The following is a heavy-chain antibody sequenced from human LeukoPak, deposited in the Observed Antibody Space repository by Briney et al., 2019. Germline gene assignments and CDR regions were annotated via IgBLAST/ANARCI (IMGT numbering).Heavy chain of an antibody. J-gene: IGHJ4*02. D-gene: IGHD3-10*01. CDR2: INHSGST. V-gene: IGHV4-34*01. Sequence: SETLSLTCAVYGGSFSGYYWSWIRQPPGKGLEWIGEINHSGSTNYNPSLKSRVTISVDTSKNQFSLKLSSVTAADTAVYYCARGRRGWFRDALVACYFDYWGQGTLVTVSS. CDR1: GGSFSGYY. CDR3: ARGRRGWFRDALVACYFDY.